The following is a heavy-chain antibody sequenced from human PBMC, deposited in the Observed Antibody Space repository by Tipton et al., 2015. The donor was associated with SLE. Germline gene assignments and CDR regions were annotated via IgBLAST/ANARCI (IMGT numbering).Heavy chain of an antibody. D-gene: IGHD3-10*01. CDR1: GFTFSSYS. CDR3: ARDALVRGLYAFDI. CDR2: ISSSSSYI. J-gene: IGHJ3*02. V-gene: IGHV3-21*01. Sequence: SLRLSCAASGFTFSSYSMNWVRQAPGKGLGWVSSISSSSSYIYYADSVKGRFTISRDNAQNSLYLQMNRLRAEDTAVYYCARDALVRGLYAFDIWGQGTMVTVSS.